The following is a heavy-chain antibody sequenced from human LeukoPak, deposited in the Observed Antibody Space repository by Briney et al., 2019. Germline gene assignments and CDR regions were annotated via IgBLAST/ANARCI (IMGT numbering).Heavy chain of an antibody. CDR1: GGSISSSSYY. Sequence: SETLSRTCSVSGGSISSSSYYWGWIRQAPGRGLEWIANIYYSGSTYYSPSLKSRVTISVDTSKNQFSLKLNSVTAADTAVYYCARQFYESRSPHAKYFQQWGQGTLVTVSS. CDR2: IYYSGST. CDR3: ARQFYESRSPHAKYFQQ. J-gene: IGHJ1*01. D-gene: IGHD3-22*01. V-gene: IGHV4-39*01.